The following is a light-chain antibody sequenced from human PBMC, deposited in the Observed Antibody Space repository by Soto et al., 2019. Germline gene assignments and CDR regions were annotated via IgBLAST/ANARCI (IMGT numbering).Light chain of an antibody. V-gene: IGLV1-51*02. CDR2: ENN. CDR1: SSNIGNNY. J-gene: IGLJ2*01. CDR3: GTEDSTLSACV. Sequence: QSVLTQAPSVSAAPGQKVTISCSGSSSNIGNNYVSWYQQFPGTAPELLIYENNKRTSGIPDRFSGSKSGTSATLGITGLQTGDEVDYYCGTEDSTLSACVFGGGSQLTV.